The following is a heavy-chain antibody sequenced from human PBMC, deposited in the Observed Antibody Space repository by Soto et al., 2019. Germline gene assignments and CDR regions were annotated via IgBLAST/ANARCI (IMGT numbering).Heavy chain of an antibody. V-gene: IGHV4-31*03. D-gene: IGHD6-19*01. CDR1: GGSISSGGYY. J-gene: IGHJ4*02. CDR2: IYDGGST. CDR3: ASQATGWYPDY. Sequence: QVELQESGPGLVKPSQTLSLTCTFSGGSISSGGYYWSWIRHHPGKGLEWIGYIYDGGSTYYNPSLKSRVTISVDTSKNQFSLKLSSVTAADTAVYYCASQATGWYPDYWGQGTLVTVSS.